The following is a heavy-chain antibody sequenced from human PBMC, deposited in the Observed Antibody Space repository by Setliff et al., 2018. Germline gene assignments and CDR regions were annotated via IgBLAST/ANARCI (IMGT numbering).Heavy chain of an antibody. V-gene: IGHV4-34*01. CDR3: AKRHPDYYDSSGNWFDP. CDR1: GGSFSGYY. D-gene: IGHD3-22*01. CDR2: INHSGST. J-gene: IGHJ5*02. Sequence: PSETLSLTCAVYGGSFSGYYWSWIRQPPGKGLEWIGEINHSGSTNYNPSPKSRVTISVDTSKNQFSLKLSSVTAADTAVYYCAKRHPDYYDSSGNWFDPWGQGTLVTVSS.